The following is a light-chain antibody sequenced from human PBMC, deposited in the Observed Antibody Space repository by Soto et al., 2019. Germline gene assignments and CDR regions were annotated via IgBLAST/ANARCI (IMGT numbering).Light chain of an antibody. Sequence: QSVLTQPPSGSGNPGQRVTISCSGSSSNIGSNTVNWYQQLPGTAPKLLIYSNNQRPSGVPDRFSGSKSGTSASLAISGLQSEDEPDYYCAAWDDSLNGLYVFGTGTKLTVL. J-gene: IGLJ1*01. CDR2: SNN. CDR3: AAWDDSLNGLYV. CDR1: SSNIGSNT. V-gene: IGLV1-44*01.